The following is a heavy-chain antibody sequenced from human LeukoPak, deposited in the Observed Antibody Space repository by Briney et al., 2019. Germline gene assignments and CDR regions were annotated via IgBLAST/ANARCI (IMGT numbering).Heavy chain of an antibody. D-gene: IGHD3-10*02. V-gene: IGHV3-43*02. CDR1: GFTFDDYA. CDR2: ISGDGGST. J-gene: IGHJ6*02. CDR3: AKADTGDVRGVNTGVYYYYYGMDV. Sequence: GGSLRLSCAASGFTFDDYAMHWVRQAPGKGLEWVSLISGDGGSTYYADSVKGRFTISRDNSKNSLYLQMNSLRTEDTALYYCAKADTGDVRGVNTGVYYYYYGMDVWGQGTTVTASS.